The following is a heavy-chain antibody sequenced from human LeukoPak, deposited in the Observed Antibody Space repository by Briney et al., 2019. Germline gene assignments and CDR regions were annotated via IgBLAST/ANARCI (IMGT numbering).Heavy chain of an antibody. CDR2: IKSKTDGGTT. CDR1: GFTFSNAW. Sequence: GGSLRLSCAASGFTFSNAWMSWVRQAPGKGLEWVGRIKSKTDGGTTDYAAPVKGRFTISGDDSKNTLYLQMNSLKTEDTAVYYCTTGITMVRGVITDYWGQGTLVTVSS. V-gene: IGHV3-15*01. J-gene: IGHJ4*02. D-gene: IGHD3-10*01. CDR3: TTGITMVRGVITDY.